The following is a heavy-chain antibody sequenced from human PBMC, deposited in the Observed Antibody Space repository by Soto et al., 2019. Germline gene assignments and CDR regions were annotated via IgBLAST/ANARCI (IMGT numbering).Heavy chain of an antibody. J-gene: IGHJ4*02. CDR2: ITSSSSTI. CDR1: GFTFSSYS. D-gene: IGHD2-15*01. V-gene: IGHV3-48*01. Sequence: EVQLVESGGGLVQPGGSLRLSCEASGFTFSSYSMNWVRQAPGKGLEWVSYITSSSSTIYYAGSVKGRFTISRDNAKNSLYLQMNSLRAEDTAVYYCARDPYCRGGSCYSRTFDYWGQGTLVTVSS. CDR3: ARDPYCRGGSCYSRTFDY.